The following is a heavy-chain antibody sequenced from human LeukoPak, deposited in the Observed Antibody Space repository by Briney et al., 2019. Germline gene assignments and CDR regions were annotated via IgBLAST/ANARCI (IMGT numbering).Heavy chain of an antibody. J-gene: IGHJ4*02. Sequence: PGGSLRLSCAASGFTFSNYWMHWVRQVPGKGLVWVSRINDDGSATYYADSVKGRFTISRDNSKNTLYLQMNSLRAEDTAVYYCAKDPMIVVVSYITYFDYWGQGTLVTVSS. V-gene: IGHV3-74*01. D-gene: IGHD3-22*01. CDR3: AKDPMIVVVSYITYFDY. CDR2: INDDGSAT. CDR1: GFTFSNYW.